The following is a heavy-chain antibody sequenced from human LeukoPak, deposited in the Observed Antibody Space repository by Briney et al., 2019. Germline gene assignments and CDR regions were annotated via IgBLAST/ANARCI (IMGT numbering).Heavy chain of an antibody. CDR3: ATVEYSSGWYLTGEYYFDY. CDR1: GHTVTELS. J-gene: IGHJ4*02. V-gene: IGHV1-24*01. D-gene: IGHD6-19*01. CDR2: FDPEDGET. Sequence: EASVKVSCKVSGHTVTELSMHWVRQAPGKGLEWMGGFDPEDGETIYAQKFQGRVTMTEDTSTDTAYMELSSLRSEDTAVYYCATVEYSSGWYLTGEYYFDYWGQGTLVTVSS.